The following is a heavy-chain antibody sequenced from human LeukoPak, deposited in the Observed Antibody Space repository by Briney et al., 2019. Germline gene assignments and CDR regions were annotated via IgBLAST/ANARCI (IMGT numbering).Heavy chain of an antibody. Sequence: SETLSLTCAVYGGSFSGNYWTLIRQTPGRGLEWIGESSPTGDITGYNPSLKGRATISVDSSKNQFSLKLTSVTAADTGVYYCARVPDFITRPCDSWGPGTLVTVSS. CDR1: GGSFSGNY. J-gene: IGHJ4*02. CDR3: ARVPDFITRPCDS. CDR2: SSPTGDIT. V-gene: IGHV4-34*01. D-gene: IGHD3-10*01.